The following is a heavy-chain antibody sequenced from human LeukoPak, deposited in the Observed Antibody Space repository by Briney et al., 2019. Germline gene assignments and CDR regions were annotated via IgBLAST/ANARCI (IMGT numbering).Heavy chain of an antibody. Sequence: PSETLSLTCAVYGGSFSGYYWSWIRQPPGKGLEWIGEINHSGSTNYNPSLKSRVTISVDTSKNQFSLKLSSVTAADTAVYYCARGQWFGEGSFYYFDLWGQGTLVTVSS. CDR3: ARGQWFGEGSFYYFDL. CDR1: GGSFSGYY. J-gene: IGHJ4*02. CDR2: INHSGST. D-gene: IGHD3-10*01. V-gene: IGHV4-34*01.